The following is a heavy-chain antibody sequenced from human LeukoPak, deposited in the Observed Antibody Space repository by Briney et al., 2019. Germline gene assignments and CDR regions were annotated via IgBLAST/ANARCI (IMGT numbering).Heavy chain of an antibody. D-gene: IGHD3-10*01. J-gene: IGHJ5*02. CDR2: IYYSGST. CDR1: GGSLSSYH. Sequence: SETLSLTCTVSGGSLSSYHWSWIRQSPGKGLEWIANIYYSGSTDYNPSLKSRVTISVDTSRNQFSLKLSSVTAADTAVYYCARVSLVRGISNWFDPWGQGTLVTVSS. CDR3: ARVSLVRGISNWFDP. V-gene: IGHV4-59*01.